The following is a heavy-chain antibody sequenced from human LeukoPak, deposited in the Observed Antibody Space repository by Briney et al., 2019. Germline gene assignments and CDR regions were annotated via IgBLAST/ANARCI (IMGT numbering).Heavy chain of an antibody. J-gene: IGHJ4*02. CDR2: ISSSGSTI. CDR1: GFTFSDYY. CDR3: ARDPTDYYDSSGHYSPPFDY. Sequence: GGSLRLSCAASGFTFSDYYMSWIRQAPGKGLEWVSYISSSGSTIYYADSVKGRFTISRDNAKNSLYLQMNSLRAEDTAVYYCARDPTDYYDSSGHYSPPFDYWGQGTLVTVSS. D-gene: IGHD3-22*01. V-gene: IGHV3-11*01.